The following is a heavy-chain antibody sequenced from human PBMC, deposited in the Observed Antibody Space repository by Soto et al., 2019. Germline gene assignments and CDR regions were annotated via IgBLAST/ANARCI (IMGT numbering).Heavy chain of an antibody. CDR3: ARSVHGRIAAAGAVQYYYMDV. V-gene: IGHV1-69*02. CDR2: IIPILGIA. J-gene: IGHJ6*03. D-gene: IGHD6-13*01. Sequence: SVKVSCKASGGTFSSYTISWVRQAPGQGLEWMGRIIPILGIANYAQKFQGRVTITADKSTSTAYMELSSLRSEDTAVYYCARSVHGRIAAAGAVQYYYMDVWGKGTTVTVSS. CDR1: GGTFSSYT.